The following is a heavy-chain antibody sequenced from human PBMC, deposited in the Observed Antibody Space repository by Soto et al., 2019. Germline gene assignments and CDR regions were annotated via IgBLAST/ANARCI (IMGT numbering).Heavy chain of an antibody. CDR1: GFSISGYV. V-gene: IGHV3-23*01. CDR2: MSGSGGST. J-gene: IGHJ4*02. Sequence: GGSLRLSCAASGFSISGYVMAWVRQAPGKGLEWVSAMSGSGGSTYYPDSVKGRFTISRDNSENTLYLQMNSLRAEDTAVYYCAKASGSSWPYYFDSWGQGTLVTVSS. D-gene: IGHD6-6*01. CDR3: AKASGSSWPYYFDS.